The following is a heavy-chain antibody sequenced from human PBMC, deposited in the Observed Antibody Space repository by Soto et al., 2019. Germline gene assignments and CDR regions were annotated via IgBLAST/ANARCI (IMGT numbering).Heavy chain of an antibody. CDR1: GFSLTTSGVG. D-gene: IGHD3-3*01. Sequence: QITLNESGPTVVNPAETLTLTCTFSGFSLTTSGVGVGWIRQSPGKAPEWLALIYWDDDKRYSASLKRRLTITKDTSKNQVVLTMARVDPADTATYYCAHRILRTVFGLVTTTAIYFDFWGQGTPVVVSS. CDR2: IYWDDDK. J-gene: IGHJ4*02. CDR3: AHRILRTVFGLVTTTAIYFDF. V-gene: IGHV2-5*02.